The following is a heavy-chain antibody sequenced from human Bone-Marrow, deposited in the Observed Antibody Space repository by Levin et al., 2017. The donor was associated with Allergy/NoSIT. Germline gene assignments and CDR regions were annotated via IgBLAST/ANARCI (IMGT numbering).Heavy chain of an antibody. V-gene: IGHV4-39*01. CDR3: VRQAVTSRTFDY. J-gene: IGHJ4*02. D-gene: IGHD4-17*01. Sequence: ASETLSLTCTVSGGSISNRDYYWGWIRQPPGKGLEWIGSIYYSGSMYYKPSLKSRVTIAVDTSKNQFSLKLSSVTAADTAIYYCVRQAVTSRTFDYWGQGTPVTVSS. CDR2: IYYSGSM. CDR1: GGSISNRDYY.